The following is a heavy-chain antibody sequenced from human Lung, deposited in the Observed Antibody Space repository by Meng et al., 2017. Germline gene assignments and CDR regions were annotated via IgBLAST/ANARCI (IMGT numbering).Heavy chain of an antibody. CDR1: GGSFSGYY. CDR3: ARPKQANWYFDL. J-gene: IGHJ2*01. D-gene: IGHD1/OR15-1a*01. V-gene: IGHV4-34*01. CDR2: INHSGST. Sequence: QEQWGAGLLKPLETLYLTCAVYGGSFSGYYWSWIRQPPGKGLEWIGEINHSGSTNYNPSLKSRVTISVDTSKNQFSLKLSSVTAADTAVYYCARPKQANWYFDLWGRGTLVTVSS.